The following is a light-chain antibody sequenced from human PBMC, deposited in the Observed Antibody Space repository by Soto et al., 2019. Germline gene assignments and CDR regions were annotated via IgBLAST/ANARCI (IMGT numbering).Light chain of an antibody. Sequence: IVMTQSPATLSVCPGEGATLSCRASQSINTNLAWYPHKPGQAPRLLIYDASTRATGIPARISGSGSGTEFTLTISSLQSEDFAVYYWQQYKKRRTFGQGTKVDIK. CDR3: QQYKKRRT. CDR1: QSINTN. V-gene: IGKV3-15*01. J-gene: IGKJ1*01. CDR2: DAS.